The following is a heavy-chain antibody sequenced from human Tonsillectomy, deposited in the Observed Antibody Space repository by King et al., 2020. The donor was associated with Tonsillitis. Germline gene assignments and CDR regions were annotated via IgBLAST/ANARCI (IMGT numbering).Heavy chain of an antibody. CDR2: ISYDGSNK. V-gene: IGHV3-30*18. CDR1: GFTFSSYG. J-gene: IGHJ4*02. CDR3: AKGRETDY. D-gene: IGHD1-26*01. Sequence: VQLVESGGGVVQPGRSLRLSCAASGFTFSSYGMHWVRQAPGKGLEWVAVISYDGSNKYYADSVKGRFTISRDNSKNTLYLQMNSLRAEDTAVYYCAKGRETDYWGQGTLVTVSS.